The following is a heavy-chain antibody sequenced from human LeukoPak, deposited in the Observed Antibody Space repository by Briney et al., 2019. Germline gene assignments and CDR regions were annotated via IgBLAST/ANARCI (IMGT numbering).Heavy chain of an antibody. CDR2: IKQDGSEK. CDR1: GFTFSSYW. J-gene: IGHJ4*02. CDR3: ASGVAVVWIYY. Sequence: GGSLRLPCAASGFTFSSYWMSWVRQARGKGVEGVAKIKQDGSEKYYVHSVKGRFTISRDNAKNSLYLQMNSLRAEYTAVYYCASGVAVVWIYYWCQGTLVTVAS. V-gene: IGHV3-7*01. D-gene: IGHD6-19*01.